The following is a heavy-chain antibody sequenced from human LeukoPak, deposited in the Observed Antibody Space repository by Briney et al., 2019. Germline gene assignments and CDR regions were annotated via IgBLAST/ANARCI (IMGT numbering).Heavy chain of an antibody. J-gene: IGHJ3*02. Sequence: GRSLRLSCAASGFTFDDYAMHWVRQAPGKGLEWVSGISWNSGSIGYADSVKGRFTISRDNAKNSLYLQMNSLRAEDTALHYCAKAFYDSSGYSDHDAFDIWGQGTMVTVSS. CDR1: GFTFDDYA. D-gene: IGHD3-22*01. V-gene: IGHV3-9*01. CDR3: AKAFYDSSGYSDHDAFDI. CDR2: ISWNSGSI.